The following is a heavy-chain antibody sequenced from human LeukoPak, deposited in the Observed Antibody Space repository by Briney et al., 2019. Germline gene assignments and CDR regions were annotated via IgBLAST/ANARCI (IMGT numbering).Heavy chain of an antibody. J-gene: IGHJ6*02. CDR3: ARDSRIGGGMDV. D-gene: IGHD2-15*01. V-gene: IGHV3-30-3*01. Sequence: GGSLRLSCAASGFTFSSYAMHWVRQAPGKGLEWVAVISYDGSNKYYADSVKVRFTISRDNSKNTLYLQMNSLRAEETAVYYCARDSRIGGGMDVWGQGTTVTVSS. CDR2: ISYDGSNK. CDR1: GFTFSSYA.